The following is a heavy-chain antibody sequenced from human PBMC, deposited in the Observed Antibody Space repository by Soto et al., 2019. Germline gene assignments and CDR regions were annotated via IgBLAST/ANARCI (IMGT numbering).Heavy chain of an antibody. Sequence: QLQLQESGPGLVKPSETLSLTCSVSDDSINSDKYYWGWIRQPPGKGLEWIGSVYYRGNAYYNPSLQTRVTIPLDTSKSQFSLKLNSVTAADSAVYFCARLKGLATSSYYFDFWGPGALVTVSS. D-gene: IGHD6-6*01. CDR2: VYYRGNA. CDR3: ARLKGLATSSYYFDF. J-gene: IGHJ4*02. CDR1: DDSINSDKYY. V-gene: IGHV4-39*01.